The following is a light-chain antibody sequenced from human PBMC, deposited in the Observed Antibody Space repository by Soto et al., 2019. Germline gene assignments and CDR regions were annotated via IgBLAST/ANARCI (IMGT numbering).Light chain of an antibody. Sequence: DIQMTQSPSTLSASVGDSVTITCRASQSISSWLAWYQQKPGKAPKLLIYKASSLESGVPSRFSGSGSGTEFTLTISSLQPVDFATYYCQQYNSYSPWTFGQGTKVEIK. V-gene: IGKV1-5*03. CDR1: QSISSW. J-gene: IGKJ1*01. CDR3: QQYNSYSPWT. CDR2: KAS.